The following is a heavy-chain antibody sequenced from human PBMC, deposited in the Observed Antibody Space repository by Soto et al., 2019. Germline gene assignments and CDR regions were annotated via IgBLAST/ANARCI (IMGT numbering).Heavy chain of an antibody. D-gene: IGHD6-19*01. CDR3: ARLPGPLVAVLYIYPLDGREAMSDVDV. CDR2: VSFDGSNK. CDR1: GFTFNYYP. J-gene: IGHJ6*02. Sequence: QMQLVESGGGVVQPGGSLRLSCAASGFTFNYYPMHWVRQAPGKGLEWAAVVSFDGSNKYYADSVKGRFTISKDNSKNTLYLQMNSLRREDTAVYYCARLPGPLVAVLYIYPLDGREAMSDVDVWGQGTTVTVPS. V-gene: IGHV3-30-3*01.